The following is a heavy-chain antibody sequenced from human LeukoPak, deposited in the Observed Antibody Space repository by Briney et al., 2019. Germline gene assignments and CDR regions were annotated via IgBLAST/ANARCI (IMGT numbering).Heavy chain of an antibody. Sequence: GESLRLSCAASGFTFSSNAMRWDRQAPGKGLEWVSGISGSGDSTDYADSVKGRFSISRDNSKNTLYLQMNSLRAEDTAVYYCAKGDRYFDWLLSYWGQGTLVTVSS. CDR1: GFTFSSNA. D-gene: IGHD3-9*01. CDR2: ISGSGDST. V-gene: IGHV3-23*01. CDR3: AKGDRYFDWLLSY. J-gene: IGHJ4*02.